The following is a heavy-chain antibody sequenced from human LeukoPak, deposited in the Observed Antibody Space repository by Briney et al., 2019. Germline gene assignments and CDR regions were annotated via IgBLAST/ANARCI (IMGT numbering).Heavy chain of an antibody. D-gene: IGHD3-3*01. CDR3: ARNGRFLNWFDP. Sequence: SETVSLTCAVYGGSFSCYYCSWIRQPPGEGLEWIGEINHSGSTYYNPSLKSRVTISVDTSKNQFSLKLSSVTAADTAVYYCARNGRFLNWFDPWGQGTLDTVSS. V-gene: IGHV4-34*01. CDR1: GGSFSCYY. J-gene: IGHJ5*02. CDR2: INHSGST.